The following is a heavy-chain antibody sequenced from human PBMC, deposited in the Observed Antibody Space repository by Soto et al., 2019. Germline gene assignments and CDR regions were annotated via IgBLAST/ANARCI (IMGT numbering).Heavy chain of an antibody. CDR1: GYTFTSYD. Sequence: QVQVVQSGAEVKKPGASVKVSCKASGYTFTSYDVTWVRQAPGQGLEWMGGMNPNSGNTGFAQKFQGRVTMTRDTSISTAYMELSSLTTDDTAVYYCAGVPFITKSGSSFHYHFLDVWGKGTTVTVSS. D-gene: IGHD3-22*01. CDR2: MNPNSGNT. J-gene: IGHJ6*04. CDR3: AGVPFITKSGSSFHYHFLDV. V-gene: IGHV1-8*01.